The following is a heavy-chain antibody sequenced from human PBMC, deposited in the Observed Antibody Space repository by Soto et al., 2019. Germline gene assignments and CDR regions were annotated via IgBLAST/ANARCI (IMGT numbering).Heavy chain of an antibody. Sequence: GGSLRLSCAASGFTFSSYGMHWVRQAPGKGLEWVAVIWYDGSNKYYADSVKGRFTISRDNSKNTLYLQMNSLRAEDTAVYYCARELAAAGTGGYYYYGMDVWGQGTTVTVSS. D-gene: IGHD6-13*01. V-gene: IGHV3-33*01. CDR2: IWYDGSNK. CDR1: GFTFSSYG. J-gene: IGHJ6*02. CDR3: ARELAAAGTGGYYYYGMDV.